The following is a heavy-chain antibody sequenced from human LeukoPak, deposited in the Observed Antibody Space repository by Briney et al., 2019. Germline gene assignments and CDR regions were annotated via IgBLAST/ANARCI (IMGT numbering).Heavy chain of an antibody. J-gene: IGHJ4*02. V-gene: IGHV4-39*07. D-gene: IGHD6-13*01. CDR3: ARYSSSWYVNLDY. CDR2: IYYSGST. CDR1: GGSISSSSYY. Sequence: SETLSLTCTVSGGSISSSSYYWGWIRQPPGKGLEWIGSIYYSGSTYYNPSLKSRVTISVDTSKNQFSLKLSSVTAADTAVYYCARYSSSWYVNLDYWGQGTLVTVSS.